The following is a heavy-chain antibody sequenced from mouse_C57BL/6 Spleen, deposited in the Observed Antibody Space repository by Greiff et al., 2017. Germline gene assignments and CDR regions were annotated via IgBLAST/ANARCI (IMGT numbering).Heavy chain of an antibody. CDR2: IDPETGGT. D-gene: IGHD1-1*01. CDR1: GYTFTDYE. CDR3: ARWGYGSSLWYFDV. Sequence: VQLQQSGAELVRPGASVTLSCKASGYTFTDYEMHWVKQTPVHGLEWIGAIDPETGGTAYNQKFKGKAILTADKSSSTAYMELRSLTSEDSAVYYCARWGYGSSLWYFDVWGTGTTVTVSS. J-gene: IGHJ1*03. V-gene: IGHV1-15*01.